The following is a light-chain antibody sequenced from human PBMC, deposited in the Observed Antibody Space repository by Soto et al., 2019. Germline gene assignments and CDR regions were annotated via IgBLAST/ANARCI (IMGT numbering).Light chain of an antibody. CDR1: SSDAGGNKF. V-gene: IGLV2-8*01. J-gene: IGLJ2*01. CDR3: SSNAGSDNLL. CDR2: AGT. Sequence: SVLTQPPSASGSLGQSVTISCIGSSSDAGGNKFVSWYQQHPDKAPKLIIYAGTRRPAGVPDRFSASQSGNTASLTVSGLQADDEADYFCSSNAGSDNLLFGGGTKVTVL.